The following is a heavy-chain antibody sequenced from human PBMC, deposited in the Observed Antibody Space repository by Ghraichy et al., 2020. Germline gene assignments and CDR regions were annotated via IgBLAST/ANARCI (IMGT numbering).Heavy chain of an antibody. V-gene: IGHV3-7*01. Sequence: GGSLRLSCAASGFTFSSYWMSWVRQAPGKGLEWVANIKQDGSEKYYVDSVKGRFTISRDNAKNSLYLQMNSLRAEDTAVYYCARVSTYYDFWSGYSNWFDPWGQGTLVTVSS. D-gene: IGHD3-3*01. CDR2: IKQDGSEK. J-gene: IGHJ5*02. CDR3: ARVSTYYDFWSGYSNWFDP. CDR1: GFTFSSYW.